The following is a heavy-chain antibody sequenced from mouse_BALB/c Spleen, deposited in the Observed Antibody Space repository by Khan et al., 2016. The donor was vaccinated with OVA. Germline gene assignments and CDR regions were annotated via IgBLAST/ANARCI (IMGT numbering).Heavy chain of an antibody. D-gene: IGHD3-1*01. Sequence: EVQLQESGPELVKPGTSVKMSCKASGYRFTSYIIHWVKQRPGQGLEWIGYINPYNGATKYTEKFKGKATLTSDKSSNTAYMELSSLTSEDSAVYYCARGNGQSYYVDYGGQGTTLTVSS. CDR1: GYRFTSYI. J-gene: IGHJ2*01. CDR2: INPYNGAT. V-gene: IGHV1S136*01. CDR3: ARGNGQSYYVDY.